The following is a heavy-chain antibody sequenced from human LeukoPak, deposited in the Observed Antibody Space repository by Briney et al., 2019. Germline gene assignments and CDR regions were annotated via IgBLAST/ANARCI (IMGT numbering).Heavy chain of an antibody. CDR2: ISGSGGST. V-gene: IGHV3-23*01. Sequence: GGSLRLSCAASGFMFSRFGMSWVRQAPGKGLEWVSAISGSGGSTYSADSVQGRFTISRDNSKNTLYLQMNSLRAEDTAVYYCAKATGSGSYSAIFDYWGQGTLVTVSS. J-gene: IGHJ4*02. CDR3: AKATGSGSYSAIFDY. D-gene: IGHD1-26*01. CDR1: GFMFSRFG.